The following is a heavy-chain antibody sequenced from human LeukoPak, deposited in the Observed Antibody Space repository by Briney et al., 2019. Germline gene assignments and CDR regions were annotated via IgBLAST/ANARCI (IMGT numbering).Heavy chain of an antibody. V-gene: IGHV3-7*01. CDR2: IKQDGSDK. J-gene: IGHJ1*01. D-gene: IGHD3-22*01. CDR3: ATYSSLNRREFQY. CDR1: GLAFGNCW. Sequence: GGSLRLSCAASGLAFGNCWMSWVRQAPGKGPEWVANIKQDGSDKYYVDSVKGRFTISRDNAKNSVYLQMNSLRVEETAVYYCATYSSLNRREFQYWGQGTLLTVSS.